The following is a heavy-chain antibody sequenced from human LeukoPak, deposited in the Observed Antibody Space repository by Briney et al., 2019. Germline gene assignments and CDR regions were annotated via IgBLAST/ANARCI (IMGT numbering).Heavy chain of an antibody. V-gene: IGHV1-2*06. J-gene: IGHJ3*02. CDR3: ARAGTIFGVVMNAFDI. D-gene: IGHD3-3*01. CDR1: GYTFTGYY. CDR2: INPNSGGT. Sequence: ASVKVSCKASGYTFTGYYMHWVRQAPGQGLEWMGRINPNSGGTNYAQKFQGRVTMTRDTSISTAYMELSRLRSDDTAVYYCARAGTIFGVVMNAFDIWGQGTMVTVSS.